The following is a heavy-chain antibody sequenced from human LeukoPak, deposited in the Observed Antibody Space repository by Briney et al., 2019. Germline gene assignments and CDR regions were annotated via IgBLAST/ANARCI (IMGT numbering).Heavy chain of an antibody. CDR2: VYPSAGTS. Sequence: ASVKVSCKASGYIFTSYYMHWVRQAPGQGLEWLGVVYPSAGTSDPAQRFRARITLSDDTSTSTAYMELRSLKSEDTAIYFCVTEYHGGYFDFWGQGNLVTVSS. J-gene: IGHJ4*02. CDR3: VTEYHGGYFDF. V-gene: IGHV1-46*03. D-gene: IGHD3-16*01. CDR1: GYIFTSYY.